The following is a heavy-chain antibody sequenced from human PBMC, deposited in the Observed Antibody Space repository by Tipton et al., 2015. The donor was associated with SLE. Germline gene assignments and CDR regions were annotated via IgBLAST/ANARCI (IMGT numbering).Heavy chain of an antibody. Sequence: LRLSCTVSGGSISSSSYYWGWIRQPPGKGLEWIGSIYYSGSTYYNPSLKSRVTISVDTSKNQFSLKLSSVTAADTAVYYCARGGGGPRDRGVIPDYWGKGTLVTVPA. D-gene: IGHD3-10*01. V-gene: IGHV4-39*07. CDR2: IYYSGST. J-gene: IGHJ4*02. CDR3: ARGGGGPRDRGVIPDY. CDR1: GGSISSSSYY.